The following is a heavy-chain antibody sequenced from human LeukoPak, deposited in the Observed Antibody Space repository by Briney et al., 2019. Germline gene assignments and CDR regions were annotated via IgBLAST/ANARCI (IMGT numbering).Heavy chain of an antibody. Sequence: ASVKVSCKASGYTFTGHYMHWVRQAPGQGLEWMGWINPNSGGTNYAQRFQGRVTMTRDTSISTAYMELSRLRSDDTAVYYCARDRGDGTWEIYYFDYWGQGTLVTVSS. V-gene: IGHV1-2*02. D-gene: IGHD1-26*01. CDR2: INPNSGGT. J-gene: IGHJ4*02. CDR3: ARDRGDGTWEIYYFDY. CDR1: GYTFTGHY.